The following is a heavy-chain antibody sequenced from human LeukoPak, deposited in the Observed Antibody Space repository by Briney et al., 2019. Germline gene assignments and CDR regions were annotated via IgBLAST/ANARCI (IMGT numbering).Heavy chain of an antibody. Sequence: GGSLRLSCAASGFTFSSYGMSRVRQAPGKGLEWVSAISGSGGSTYYADSVKGRFTISRDNSKSTLYLQMNSLRAEDTAVYYCAKEYRSLVITGSGDYWGQGTLVTVSS. CDR1: GFTFSSYG. CDR3: AKEYRSLVITGSGDY. CDR2: ISGSGGST. V-gene: IGHV3-23*01. D-gene: IGHD1-20*01. J-gene: IGHJ4*02.